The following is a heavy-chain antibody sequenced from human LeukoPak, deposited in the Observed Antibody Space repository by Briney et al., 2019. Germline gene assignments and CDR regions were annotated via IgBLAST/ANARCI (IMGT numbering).Heavy chain of an antibody. Sequence: GGSLRLSCAASGFTFSSYEMNWVRQAPGKGLEWVSYISSSGSTIYYADSVKGRFTISRDNAKNSLYLQMNSLRAEDTAIYYCARGAHKRDDYGGFFDYWGQGTLVTVSS. CDR3: ARGAHKRDDYGGFFDY. V-gene: IGHV3-48*03. J-gene: IGHJ4*02. CDR2: ISSSGSTI. CDR1: GFTFSSYE. D-gene: IGHD4-23*01.